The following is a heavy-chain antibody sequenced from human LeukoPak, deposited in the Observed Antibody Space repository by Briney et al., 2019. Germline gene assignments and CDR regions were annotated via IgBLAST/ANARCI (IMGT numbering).Heavy chain of an antibody. CDR3: AREIVGATRGFDP. V-gene: IGHV3-33*01. Sequence: GRSLRLSCAASGFTFSSYGMHWVRQAPGKGLEWVAVIWYDGSNKYYADSVKGRFTISRDNSKNTLYLQMNSLRAEDTAVYYCAREIVGATRGFDPWGQGTLVTVSS. CDR2: IWYDGSNK. CDR1: GFTFSSYG. J-gene: IGHJ5*02. D-gene: IGHD1-26*01.